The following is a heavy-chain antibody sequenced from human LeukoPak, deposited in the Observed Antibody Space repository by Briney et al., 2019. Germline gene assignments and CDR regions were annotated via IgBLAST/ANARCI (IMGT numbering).Heavy chain of an antibody. Sequence: SVKVSCKASGGTFSSYAISWVRQAPGQGLEWMGGIIPIFDTANYAQKFQGRVTITTDESTSTAYMELSSLRSEDTAVYYCARVYDSSGYVFDYWGQGTLVTVSS. CDR1: GGTFSSYA. CDR2: IIPIFDTA. D-gene: IGHD3-22*01. V-gene: IGHV1-69*05. J-gene: IGHJ4*02. CDR3: ARVYDSSGYVFDY.